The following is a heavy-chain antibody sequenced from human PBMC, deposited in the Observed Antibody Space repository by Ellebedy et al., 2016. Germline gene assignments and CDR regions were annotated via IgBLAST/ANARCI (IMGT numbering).Heavy chain of an antibody. J-gene: IGHJ5*02. CDR1: GFTVSTNY. V-gene: IGHV3-53*01. CDR2: IFSDGNT. Sequence: GESLKISCAASGFTVSTNYMKWVRQAPGKGLEWVSAIFSDGNTYYADSVKGRFTISRDNAKNSVYLQMDRLRGEDTAVYYCARGWWDYGAWGQGTLVTVSS. CDR3: ARGWWDYGA. D-gene: IGHD4/OR15-4a*01.